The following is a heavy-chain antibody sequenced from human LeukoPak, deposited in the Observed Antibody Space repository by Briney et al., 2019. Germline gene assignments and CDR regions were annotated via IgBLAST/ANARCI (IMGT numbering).Heavy chain of an antibody. CDR3: ARTGLRRLYFDY. Sequence: SETLSLTCAVYGGSFSGYYWSWIRQPPGKGLEWIGEINHSGSTHYNPSLKSRVTISVDTSKNQFSLKLSSVTAADTAVYYCARTGLRRLYFDYWGQGTLVTVSS. CDR1: GGSFSGYY. D-gene: IGHD4-17*01. CDR2: INHSGST. V-gene: IGHV4-34*01. J-gene: IGHJ4*02.